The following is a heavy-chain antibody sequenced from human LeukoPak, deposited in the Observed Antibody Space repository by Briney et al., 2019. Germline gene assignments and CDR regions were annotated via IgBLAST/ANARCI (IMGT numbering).Heavy chain of an antibody. V-gene: IGHV3-30*18. CDR1: GFTFSSYG. Sequence: GVSLRLSCAASGFTFSSYGMHWVRQAPGKGLEWVAVISYDGSNINYAESVKGRFTISRDNSKNSLYLQMNSLRTEDTALYYCAKDRGYYYDSSAYGSYFDYWGQGTLVTVPS. D-gene: IGHD3-22*01. CDR2: ISYDGSNI. J-gene: IGHJ4*02. CDR3: AKDRGYYYDSSAYGSYFDY.